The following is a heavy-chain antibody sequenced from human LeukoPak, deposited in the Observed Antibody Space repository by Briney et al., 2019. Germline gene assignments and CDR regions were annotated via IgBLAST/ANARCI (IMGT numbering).Heavy chain of an antibody. CDR2: INSDGSST. CDR3: ARSTTHYYYYYMDV. V-gene: IGHV3-74*01. Sequence: QPGGSLRPSCAASGITFSSYWMHWVRQTPGKGLVWVSRINSDGSSTTYADTVKGRFTISRDNAKNTLYLQMNSLRVEDTAIYYCARSTTHYYYYYMDVWGKGTTVTVSS. CDR1: GITFSSYW. J-gene: IGHJ6*03. D-gene: IGHD5/OR15-5a*01.